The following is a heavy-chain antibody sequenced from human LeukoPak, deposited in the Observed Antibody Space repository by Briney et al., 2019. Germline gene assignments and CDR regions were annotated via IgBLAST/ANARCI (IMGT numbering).Heavy chain of an antibody. CDR2: INHSGST. CDR1: GGSFSGYY. CDR3: ARHRRTNYYGSGSYSDY. D-gene: IGHD3-10*01. V-gene: IGHV4-34*01. J-gene: IGHJ4*02. Sequence: PSETLSLTCAVYGGSFSGYYWSWIRQPPGKGLEWIGEINHSGSTNYNPSLKSRVTISVDTSKNQFSLKLSSVTAADTAVYYCARHRRTNYYGSGSYSDYWGQGTLVTVSS.